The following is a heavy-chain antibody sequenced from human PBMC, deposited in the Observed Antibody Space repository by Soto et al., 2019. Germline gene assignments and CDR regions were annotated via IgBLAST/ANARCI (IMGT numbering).Heavy chain of an antibody. CDR1: GGTFSSYA. CDR2: IIPIFGTA. CDR3: ARWEDDDTYDFWSGSGFDY. D-gene: IGHD3-3*01. Sequence: QVQLVQSGAEVKKPGSSVKVSCKASGGTFSSYAISWVRQAPGQGLEWMGGIIPIFGTANYAQKFQGRVTITADESTSTAYMELSSLRSEDTAVYYCARWEDDDTYDFWSGSGFDYWGQGPLVTVSS. V-gene: IGHV1-69*01. J-gene: IGHJ4*02.